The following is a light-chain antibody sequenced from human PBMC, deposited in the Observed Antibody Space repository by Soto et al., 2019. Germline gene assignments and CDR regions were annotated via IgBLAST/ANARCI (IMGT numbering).Light chain of an antibody. CDR3: HHYGSSPLP. CDR2: GES. V-gene: IGKV3-20*01. CDR1: QSVSSSH. Sequence: EVILTHSPGALSLSPGERATLSCRASQSVSSSHLAWYQQKPGQAPWLLIYGESSRATGIPDRFSGSGSGTDFTLPISRLEHEDFAVYYCHHYGSSPLPFGQGTRLEIK. J-gene: IGKJ5*01.